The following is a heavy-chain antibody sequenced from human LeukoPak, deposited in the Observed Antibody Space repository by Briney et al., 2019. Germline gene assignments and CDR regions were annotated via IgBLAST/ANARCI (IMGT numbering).Heavy chain of an antibody. J-gene: IGHJ3*02. CDR1: GGSISSYY. CDR3: ARDKPPGDCSGGSCCGDYAFDI. D-gene: IGHD2-15*01. V-gene: IGHV4-59*01. Sequence: SETLSLTCTVSGGSISSYYWSWIRQPPGKGLEWIGYIYYSGSTNYNPSLKSRVTISVDTSKNQFSLKLSSVTAADTAVYYCARDKPPGDCSGGSCCGDYAFDIWGQGTMVTVSS. CDR2: IYYSGST.